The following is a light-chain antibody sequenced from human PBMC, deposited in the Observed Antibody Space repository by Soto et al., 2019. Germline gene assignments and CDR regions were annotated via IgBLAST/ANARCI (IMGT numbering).Light chain of an antibody. CDR3: QQYHNLWT. J-gene: IGKJ1*01. Sequence: EIVMTQSPATLSVSAGERATLSCTASHYIYSNVAWFQQRPGQAPRLLIYRASTRATGTPARFSGSGSGTEFTLTITSLQSEDFAFYYCQQYHNLWTFGQGTKVDI. V-gene: IGKV3-15*01. CDR1: HYIYSN. CDR2: RAS.